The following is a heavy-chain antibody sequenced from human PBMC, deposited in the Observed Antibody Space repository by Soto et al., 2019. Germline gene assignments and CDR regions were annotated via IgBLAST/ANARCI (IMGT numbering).Heavy chain of an antibody. J-gene: IGHJ4*02. CDR3: ARGPGDVTGSGCDY. CDR2: ISAYNGNT. D-gene: IGHD3-10*01. V-gene: IGHV1-18*04. CDR1: GYTFTAYY. Sequence: QVQLVQSGAEVEKPGASVKVSCKASGYTFTAYYVHWVRQAPGQGLEWMGWISAYNGNTNYAQKLQGRVTMTTDTSTSTAYMELRSLRSDDTAVYYCARGPGDVTGSGCDYWGQGTLVTVSS.